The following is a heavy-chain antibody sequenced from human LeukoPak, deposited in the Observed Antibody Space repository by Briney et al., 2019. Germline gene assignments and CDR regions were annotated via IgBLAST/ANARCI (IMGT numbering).Heavy chain of an antibody. CDR3: GGSTVTMANYYYYGMDV. CDR2: INAGNGNT. J-gene: IGHJ6*02. Sequence: ASVKVSCTASGYTFTSYAMHWVRQAPGQRLEWMGWINAGNGNTKYSQKFQGRVTITRDTSASTAYMELSSLRSEDTAVYYCGGSTVTMANYYYYGMDVWGQGTTVTVSS. D-gene: IGHD4-17*01. V-gene: IGHV1-3*01. CDR1: GYTFTSYA.